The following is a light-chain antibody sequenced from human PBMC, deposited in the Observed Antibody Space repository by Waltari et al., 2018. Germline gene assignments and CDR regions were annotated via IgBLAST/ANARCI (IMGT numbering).Light chain of an antibody. J-gene: IGLJ2*01. V-gene: IGLV1-40*01. CDR3: QSYDSSLSGSV. CDR1: GANIGAGYD. CDR2: GNS. Sequence: QSVLTQPPSVSGAPGQRVTISCTGGGANIGAGYDVHGYQQLPGTAPKLLIYGNSNRPSGVPDRFSGSKSGTSASLAITGLQAEDEADYYCQSYDSSLSGSVFGGGTKLTVL.